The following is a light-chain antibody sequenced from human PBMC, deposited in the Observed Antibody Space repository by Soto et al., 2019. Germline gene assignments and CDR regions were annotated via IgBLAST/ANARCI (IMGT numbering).Light chain of an antibody. Sequence: DIVLTQSPGTLSLSPGERATLSCRASQSVRSSYLAWYQQKPGQAPRLLIYGASSRATGIPDRFSGSGSGTDFTLTISRLEPEDLAVYYCQQYGSSRTFGQGTEVDI. CDR3: QQYGSSRT. CDR2: GAS. V-gene: IGKV3-20*01. J-gene: IGKJ1*01. CDR1: QSVRSSY.